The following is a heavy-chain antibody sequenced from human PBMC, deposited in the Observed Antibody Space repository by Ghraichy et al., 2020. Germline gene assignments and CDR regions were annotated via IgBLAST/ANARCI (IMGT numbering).Heavy chain of an antibody. Sequence: GSLRLSCTASGFSFTDYWMHWVRQTPGRGLEWVSHLNIDGTTVNYADSVKGRFTISRDNAKNTMYLQMISLTVEDTAVYYCVRSYKDGLRHFDYWGQGTLVTVSS. D-gene: IGHD1-14*01. J-gene: IGHJ4*02. CDR3: VRSYKDGLRHFDY. CDR2: LNIDGTTV. V-gene: IGHV3-74*01. CDR1: GFSFTDYW.